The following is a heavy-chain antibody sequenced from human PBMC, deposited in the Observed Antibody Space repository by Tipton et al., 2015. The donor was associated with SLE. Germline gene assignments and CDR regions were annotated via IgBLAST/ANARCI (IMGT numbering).Heavy chain of an antibody. Sequence: SGFTFSSYGMHWVRQAPGKGLEWVAFIRYDGSNKYYADSVKGRFTISRDNSKNTLYLQMNSLRAEDTAVYYCAKDQREKFDYWGQGTLVTVSS. D-gene: IGHD1-26*01. CDR2: IRYDGSNK. CDR3: AKDQREKFDY. CDR1: GFTFSSYG. V-gene: IGHV3-30*02. J-gene: IGHJ4*02.